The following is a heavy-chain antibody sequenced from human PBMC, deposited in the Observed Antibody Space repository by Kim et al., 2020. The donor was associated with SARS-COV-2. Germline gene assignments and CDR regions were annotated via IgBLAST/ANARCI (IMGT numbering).Heavy chain of an antibody. J-gene: IGHJ3*02. CDR2: IKPDGSVK. CDR3: ARAGVEYGFDI. V-gene: IGHV3-7*01. CDR1: GFTFSGHW. Sequence: GGSLRLSCVVSGFTFSGHWMTWVRQAPGKGLEWVANIKPDGSVKQYVDSVKGRFTISRDNAQSSLYLQMNSLRAEDTAVYYCARAGVEYGFDIWSQGTM.